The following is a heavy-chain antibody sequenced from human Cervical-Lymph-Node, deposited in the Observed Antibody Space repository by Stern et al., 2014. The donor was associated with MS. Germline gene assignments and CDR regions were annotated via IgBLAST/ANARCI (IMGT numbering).Heavy chain of an antibody. CDR1: GVTFSSYA. V-gene: IGHV1-69*12. J-gene: IGHJ4*02. D-gene: IGHD3-16*01. Sequence: QDQLVQSGAGVKKPGSSVKVSCKASGVTFSSYAISWVRQAPGQGLEWMGGIIPIFGTANYAQKFQGRVTITADESTSTDYMELSSLRSEDTAVYYGARLISGFDYWGQGTLVTVSS. CDR2: IIPIFGTA. CDR3: ARLISGFDY.